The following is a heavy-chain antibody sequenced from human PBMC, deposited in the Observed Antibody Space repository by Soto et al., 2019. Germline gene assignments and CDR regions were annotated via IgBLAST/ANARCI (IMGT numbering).Heavy chain of an antibody. J-gene: IGHJ4*02. CDR1: GDSISSSRYY. CDR3: ARGEVLPAASLDY. Sequence: SETLSLTCTVSGDSISSSRYYWGWIRQRPGKGLEWIGDIHYSGSTFYNPSLKSRVTISVDTSENQFSLKLSSMTAADTAVYYCARGEVLPAASLDYWGQGTLVTVSS. V-gene: IGHV4-31*03. D-gene: IGHD2-2*01. CDR2: IHYSGST.